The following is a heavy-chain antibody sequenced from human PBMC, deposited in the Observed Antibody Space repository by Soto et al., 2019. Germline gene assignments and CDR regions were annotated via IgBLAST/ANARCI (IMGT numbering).Heavy chain of an antibody. CDR3: ARVFDQDDAFDI. CDR1: GFTFSRYG. J-gene: IGHJ3*02. V-gene: IGHV3-7*03. Sequence: GGSLRLSCAASGFTFSRYGMSWVRQAPGKGLEWVAKIKPDGSDKYIVDSVKGRFTISRDNAKNSLYLQTNSLRAEDTAVYYCARVFDQDDAFDIWGRGTMVTVSS. CDR2: IKPDGSDK.